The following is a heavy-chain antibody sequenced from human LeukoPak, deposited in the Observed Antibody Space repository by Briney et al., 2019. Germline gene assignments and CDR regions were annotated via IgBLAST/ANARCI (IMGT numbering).Heavy chain of an antibody. Sequence: AGESLQISCQGSGYSFTTYWIGWVRPMPGKGLEWMGIIYPGDSDTRYSPSFQGQVTISADKSISTAYLQWSSLKASDTAVYYCARARVSYEFYYWGHGTLVTSSS. D-gene: IGHD1-26*01. V-gene: IGHV5-51*01. J-gene: IGHJ4*01. CDR3: ARARVSYEFYY. CDR1: GYSFTTYW. CDR2: IYPGDSDT.